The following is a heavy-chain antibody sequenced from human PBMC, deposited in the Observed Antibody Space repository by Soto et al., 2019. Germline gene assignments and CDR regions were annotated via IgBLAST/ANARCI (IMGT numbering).Heavy chain of an antibody. J-gene: IGHJ4*02. CDR1: GFSFSTYG. CDR3: AREKAYSKDY. Sequence: GGSLRLSCAASGFSFSTYGMHWVRQAPGKGLEWVAFISNDGSNKYYADSVKGRFTISRDNSKNTLYLQMNSLRAEDTAVYYCAREKAYSKDYWGQGTLVTVSS. V-gene: IGHV3-30*03. D-gene: IGHD4-4*01. CDR2: ISNDGSNK.